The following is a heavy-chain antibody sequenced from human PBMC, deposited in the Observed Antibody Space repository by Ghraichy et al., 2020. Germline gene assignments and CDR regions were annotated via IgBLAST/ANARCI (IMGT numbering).Heavy chain of an antibody. CDR1: RFSFSTSG. CDR3: ARRLRARHHQGLDY. D-gene: IGHD3-16*01. Sequence: GGSLRLSCAASRFSFSTSGMHWVRQAPGKGLEWVAAIATDGSRTYYIDSVKGRFTISRDNSKNTLYLQMDSLRSEDTAVYYCARRLRARHHQGLDYWGQGTLVTVSS. CDR2: IATDGSRT. J-gene: IGHJ4*02. V-gene: IGHV3-30*03.